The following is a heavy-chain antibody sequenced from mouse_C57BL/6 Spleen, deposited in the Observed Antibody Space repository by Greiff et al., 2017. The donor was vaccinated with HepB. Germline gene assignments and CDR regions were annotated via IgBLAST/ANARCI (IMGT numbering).Heavy chain of an antibody. D-gene: IGHD2-5*01. J-gene: IGHJ4*01. CDR1: GYTFTSYW. V-gene: IGHV1-55*01. CDR3: ARRGDSNYVRYAMDY. CDR2: IYPGSGST. Sequence: VQLQQPGAELVKPGASVKMSCKASGYTFTSYWITWVKQRPGQGLEWIGDIYPGSGSTNYNEKFKSKATLTVDTSSSTAYMQLSSLTSEDSAVYYCARRGDSNYVRYAMDYWGQGTSVTVSS.